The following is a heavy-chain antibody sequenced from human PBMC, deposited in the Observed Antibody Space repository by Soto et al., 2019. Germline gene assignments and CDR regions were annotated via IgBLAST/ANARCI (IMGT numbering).Heavy chain of an antibody. CDR1: GGSISSHY. Sequence: SETLSLTCTVSGGSISSHYWSWIRQPPGKGLEWIGYIYYSGSTNYNPSLKSRVTISVDTSKNQLSLKLSSVTAADTAVYYCARAGWSSSWYFDYWGQGTLVTVSS. V-gene: IGHV4-59*11. CDR3: ARAGWSSSWYFDY. CDR2: IYYSGST. J-gene: IGHJ4*02. D-gene: IGHD6-13*01.